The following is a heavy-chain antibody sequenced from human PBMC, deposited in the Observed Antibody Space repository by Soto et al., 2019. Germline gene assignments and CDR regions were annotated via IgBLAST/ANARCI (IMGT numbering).Heavy chain of an antibody. V-gene: IGHV3-23*01. CDR3: AKAWGIDY. CDR2: ISGSGSST. J-gene: IGHJ4*02. Sequence: EVQLLESGGGLVEPGGSRRLSCAASGFTFSSYTMSWVRQAPGKGLEWVSTISGSGSSTYSADSVKGRFTISRDNSKYTLYLQMNSLRVEDTAIYYCAKAWGIDYWGQGTLVTVSS. CDR1: GFTFSSYT. D-gene: IGHD7-27*01.